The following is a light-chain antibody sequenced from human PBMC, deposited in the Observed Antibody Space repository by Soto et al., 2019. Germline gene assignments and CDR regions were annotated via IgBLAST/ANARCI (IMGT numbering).Light chain of an antibody. Sequence: EIVMTHSPATLSVSPGERATLSCRASQSVSSNLAWYQQKPGQAPRLLIYGASTRATGIPARFIGSGSGTEFTLTISSLQSEDFAVYYCHQYNNWPSYTFGQGTKMEIK. CDR2: GAS. CDR3: HQYNNWPSYT. J-gene: IGKJ2*01. CDR1: QSVSSN. V-gene: IGKV3-15*01.